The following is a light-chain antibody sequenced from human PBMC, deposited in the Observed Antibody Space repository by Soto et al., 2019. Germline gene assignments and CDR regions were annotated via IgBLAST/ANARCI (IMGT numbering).Light chain of an antibody. J-gene: IGKJ1*01. CDR2: GAS. CDR3: QQYGTSPWT. Sequence: IVVKQSTATLSPSPGARATLSCRASESVSSSSLALYQQQPGRSPRLLMHGASSRAAGIPARFSGSGSGTDFTLTISSLAPEDFAVYSCQQYGTSPWTFGQGSKV. V-gene: IGKV3-20*01. CDR1: ESVSSSS.